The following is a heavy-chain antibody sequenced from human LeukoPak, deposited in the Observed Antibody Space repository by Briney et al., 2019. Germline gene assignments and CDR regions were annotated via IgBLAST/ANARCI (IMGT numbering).Heavy chain of an antibody. V-gene: IGHV1-8*01. J-gene: IGHJ4*02. CDR3: ARGLGRLRRPGGDY. D-gene: IGHD4-17*01. CDR1: GYTFTSYD. CDR2: MNPNGGNT. Sequence: GASVKVSCKASGYTFTSYDINWVRQATGQGLEWMGWMNPNGGNTGYAQKFQGRVTMTRNTSISTAYMELSSLRSEDTAVYYCARGLGRLRRPGGDYWGQGTLVTVSS.